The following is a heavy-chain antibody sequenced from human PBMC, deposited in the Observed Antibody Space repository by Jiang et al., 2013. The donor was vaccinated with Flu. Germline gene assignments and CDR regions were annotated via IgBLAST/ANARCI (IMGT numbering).Heavy chain of an antibody. J-gene: IGHJ4*02. V-gene: IGHV3-30*18. D-gene: IGHD2-21*01. CDR3: AKDMTVFCAGDCQLFDY. CDR1: GFRFSNYG. Sequence: VQLVESGGGVVRPGRSLRLSCAASGFRFSNYGMNWVRQAPGKGLEWVAAIWRDGDHEKYADSVKGRLTISRDNSKNTLYLQMNRLRTEDTAVYYCAKDMTVFCAGDCQLFDYWGQGALVTVSS. CDR2: IWRDGDHE.